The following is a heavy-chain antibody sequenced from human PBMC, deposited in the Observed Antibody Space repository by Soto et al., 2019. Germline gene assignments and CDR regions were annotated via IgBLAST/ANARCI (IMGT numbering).Heavy chain of an antibody. Sequence: GGSLRLSCAGSGFTLSSYAMNWVRQAPGKGLEWVSVITSSGSSTNYADSVRGRFTISRDISKNTLCLQMNSLRAEDTALYYCAKEWVAGTLVYWGQGNLVTVS. J-gene: IGHJ4*02. CDR3: AKEWVAGTLVY. CDR1: GFTLSSYA. CDR2: ITSSGSST. V-gene: IGHV3-23*01. D-gene: IGHD6-13*01.